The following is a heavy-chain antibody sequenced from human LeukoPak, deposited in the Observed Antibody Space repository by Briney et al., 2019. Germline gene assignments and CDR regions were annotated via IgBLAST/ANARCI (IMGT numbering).Heavy chain of an antibody. D-gene: IGHD2-15*01. J-gene: IGHJ4*02. V-gene: IGHV1-46*01. CDR1: GYTFTNYY. CDR3: AGAVVAEQKGGFDY. Sequence: ASVKVSCKASGYTFTNYYTHWMRQAPGQGLEWKGIINPSGGSASYAQKFQGRVTMTRDTSTSTVYMELSSLRSEDTAVYYCAGAVVAEQKGGFDYWGQGTLVTVSS. CDR2: INPSGGSA.